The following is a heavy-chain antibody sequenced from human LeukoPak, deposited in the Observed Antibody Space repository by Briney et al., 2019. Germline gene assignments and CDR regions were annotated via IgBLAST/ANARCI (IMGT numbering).Heavy chain of an antibody. CDR3: ARVSYYSGSGSYYFDY. CDR1: GVSTSSGDYY. J-gene: IGHJ4*02. CDR2: IYYSGST. Sequence: PSETLSLTCTVSGVSTSSGDYYWSWIRQPPGKGLEWIGYIYYSGSTYYNPSLKSRVTISVDTSKNQFSLKLSSVTAADTAVYYCARVSYYSGSGSYYFDYWGQGTLVTVSS. D-gene: IGHD3-10*01. V-gene: IGHV4-30-4*01.